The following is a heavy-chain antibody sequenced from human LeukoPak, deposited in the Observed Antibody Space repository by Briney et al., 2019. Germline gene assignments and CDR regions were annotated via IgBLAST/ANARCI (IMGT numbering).Heavy chain of an antibody. Sequence: SETLSLTCTVSGGSISTSNYYWGWIRQPPGKGLEWIGNIFYSGSTYYNPSLKSRVTISVDTSKNQFSLKLSSVTAADTAVYYCARHRALMTTVTYFDYWGQGTLVTVSS. CDR3: ARHRALMTTVTYFDY. CDR1: GGSISTSNYY. CDR2: IFYSGST. V-gene: IGHV4-39*01. J-gene: IGHJ4*02. D-gene: IGHD4-17*01.